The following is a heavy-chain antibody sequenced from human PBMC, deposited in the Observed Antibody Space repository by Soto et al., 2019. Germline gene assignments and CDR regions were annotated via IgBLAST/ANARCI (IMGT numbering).Heavy chain of an antibody. CDR2: FSPIFGTA. V-gene: IGHV1-69*12. Sequence: QVQLVQSGAEVKEPGSSVRVSCKASGDSFSSYSFSWVRQAPGQGLEWMGAFSPIFGTANYAQNFLLRLTITADESTSTAYMELSSLTFEDTAVYYCARGVTSGSFPPFDYWGQGTLVTVSS. D-gene: IGHD1-26*01. CDR1: GDSFSSYS. CDR3: ARGVTSGSFPPFDY. J-gene: IGHJ4*02.